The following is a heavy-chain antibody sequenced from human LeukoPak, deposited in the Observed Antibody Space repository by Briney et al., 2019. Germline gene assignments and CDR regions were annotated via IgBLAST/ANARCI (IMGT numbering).Heavy chain of an antibody. V-gene: IGHV4-34*01. CDR3: ARDLLVPRRSDAFDI. Sequence: SETLSLTCAVYGGSFSGYYWSWIRQPPGKGLEWIGEINHSGSTNYNPSLKSRVTISVDRSKNQFSLKLSSVTAADTAVYYCARDLLVPRRSDAFDIWGQGTMVTVSS. D-gene: IGHD2-8*01. CDR1: GGSFSGYY. CDR2: INHSGST. J-gene: IGHJ3*02.